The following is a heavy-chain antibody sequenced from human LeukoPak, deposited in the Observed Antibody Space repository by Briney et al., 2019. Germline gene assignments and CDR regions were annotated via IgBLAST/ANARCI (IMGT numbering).Heavy chain of an antibody. Sequence: ASVKVSCKASGYAFTSYGISWVRQAPGQGLEWMGWISAYNGNTNYAQKLQGRVTMTTDTSTSTAYMELRSLRSDDTAVYYCARYLRMVRGVKNYYYGMDVWGQGTTVTVSS. V-gene: IGHV1-18*01. CDR2: ISAYNGNT. CDR1: GYAFTSYG. J-gene: IGHJ6*02. CDR3: ARYLRMVRGVKNYYYGMDV. D-gene: IGHD3-10*01.